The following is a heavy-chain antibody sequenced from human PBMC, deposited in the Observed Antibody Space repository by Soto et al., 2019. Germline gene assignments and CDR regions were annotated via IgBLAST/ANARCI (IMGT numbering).Heavy chain of an antibody. D-gene: IGHD3-22*01. J-gene: IGHJ4*02. Sequence: SETLSLTCTVSGGSISSSSYYWGWIRQPPGKGLEWIGSIYYSGSTYYNPSLKSRVTISVDTSKNQFSRKLSSVTAADTAVYYCARYYYDSSGYDYWGQGTLVTVSS. V-gene: IGHV4-39*01. CDR3: ARYYYDSSGYDY. CDR2: IYYSGST. CDR1: GGSISSSSYY.